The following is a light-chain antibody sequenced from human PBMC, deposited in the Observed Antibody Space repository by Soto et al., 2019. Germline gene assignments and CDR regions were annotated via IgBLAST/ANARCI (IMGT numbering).Light chain of an antibody. V-gene: IGLV1-40*01. CDR2: GNS. CDR3: QSYDSSLSVV. CDR1: GSNIGAGYD. Sequence: QSVLTQPPSVSGAPGQRVTISCTGSGSNIGAGYDVHWYQQLPGTAPKLLISGNSDRPSGVPDRFSGSKSGTSASLAITGLQAEDEADYYCQSYDSSLSVVFGGGTKVTVL. J-gene: IGLJ2*01.